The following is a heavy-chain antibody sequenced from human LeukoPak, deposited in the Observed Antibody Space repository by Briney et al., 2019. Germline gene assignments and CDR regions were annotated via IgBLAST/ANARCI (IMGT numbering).Heavy chain of an antibody. D-gene: IGHD2-2*01. CDR2: IKQDGSEK. V-gene: IGHV3-7*01. CDR3: ARDGSYCGSTSCYYYYYMDV. J-gene: IGHJ6*03. CDR1: GFTFSSYY. Sequence: GGSLRLSCATSGFTFSSYYMSWVRQAPGKGLEWVANIKQDGSEKYYVDSVKGRFTISRDNAKNSLFLQMNSLRAEDTAVYYCARDGSYCGSTSCYYYYYMDVWGKGTTVTVSS.